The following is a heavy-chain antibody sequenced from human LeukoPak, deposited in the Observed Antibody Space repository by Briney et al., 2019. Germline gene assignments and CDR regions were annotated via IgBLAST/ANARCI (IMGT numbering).Heavy chain of an antibody. D-gene: IGHD6-13*01. CDR3: ARGSIAAAGTGSGRVVVTALY. V-gene: IGHV4-59*01. J-gene: IGHJ4*02. CDR1: GGSISSYY. CDR2: IYYSGST. Sequence: TSETLSLTCTVSGGSISSYYWSWIRQPPGKGLEWIGYIYYSGSTNYNPSLKSRVTISVDTSKNQFSLRLSSVTAADTAVYYCARGSIAAAGTGSGRVVVTALYWGQGTLVTVSS.